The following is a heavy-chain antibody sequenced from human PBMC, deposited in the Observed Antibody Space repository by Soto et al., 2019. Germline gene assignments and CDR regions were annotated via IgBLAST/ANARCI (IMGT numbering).Heavy chain of an antibody. J-gene: IGHJ6*02. Sequence: GGSLRLSCAASGFTFDDYAMHWVRQAPGKGLEWVSGISWNSGSIGYADSVKGRFTISRGNAKNSLYLQMNSLRAEDTALYYCAKDIAPYSSSWSNYYGMDVWGQGTTVTVSS. CDR3: AKDIAPYSSSWSNYYGMDV. V-gene: IGHV3-9*01. CDR2: ISWNSGSI. D-gene: IGHD6-13*01. CDR1: GFTFDDYA.